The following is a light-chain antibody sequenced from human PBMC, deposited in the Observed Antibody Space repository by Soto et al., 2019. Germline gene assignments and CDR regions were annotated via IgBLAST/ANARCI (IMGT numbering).Light chain of an antibody. CDR2: EVS. V-gene: IGLV2-18*02. Sequence: QSALTQPPSVSGSPGQSVTISCTGTSSDVGSYNRVSWYQQPPGTAPKLMIYEVSNRPSGIPDRFSGSKSGNTASLTISGLQAEDEADYYCSSHTRSSTFLFGGGTKLTVL. CDR3: SSHTRSSTFL. J-gene: IGLJ2*01. CDR1: SSDVGSYNR.